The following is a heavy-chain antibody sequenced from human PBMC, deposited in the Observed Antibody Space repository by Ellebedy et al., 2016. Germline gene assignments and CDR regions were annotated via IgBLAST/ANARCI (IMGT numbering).Heavy chain of an antibody. J-gene: IGHJ1*01. CDR3: ATGTTDTSFQH. D-gene: IGHD2/OR15-2a*01. Sequence: ASVKVSCKASGDSFTTYAMHWVRQAPGQRLEWMGSINPANGNTQYSQKLQGRVTFSRDTSARTAYMDVSSLTSEDTSVFYCATGTTDTSFQHWGQGTLVTVSS. CDR1: GDSFTTYA. V-gene: IGHV1-3*01. CDR2: INPANGNT.